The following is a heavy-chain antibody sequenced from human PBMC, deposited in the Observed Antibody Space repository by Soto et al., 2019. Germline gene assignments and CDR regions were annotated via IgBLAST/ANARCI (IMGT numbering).Heavy chain of an antibody. J-gene: IGHJ4*02. D-gene: IGHD2-2*03. CDR2: IYYSGST. CDR3: ARKIAGYYPFED. CDR1: GDSISSSNW. V-gene: IGHV4-28*01. Sequence: QVHLQESGPGLVKPSDTLSLTCAVSGDSISSSNWWGWIRQPPGKGLEWIGYIYYSGSTYYNPSLKSRVTMSVDTSKNQFSLKLTSLTAVDTAVYYCARKIAGYYPFEDWGQGTLVTVSS.